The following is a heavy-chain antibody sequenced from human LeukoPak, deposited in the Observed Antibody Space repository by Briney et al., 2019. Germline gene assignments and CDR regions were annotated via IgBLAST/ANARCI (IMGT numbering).Heavy chain of an antibody. CDR2: ISFDENNK. CDR3: ARGYCSSTNCFLDY. CDR1: GFTFSSYA. Sequence: GGSLRLSCVASGFTFSSYAFHWVSQAPGKGLEWVATISFDENNKYYADSVKGRFTISRDNSKNTLYLQMNSLRAEDTAVYSCARGYCSSTNCFLDYWGQGTLVTVSS. J-gene: IGHJ4*02. D-gene: IGHD2-2*01. V-gene: IGHV3-30-3*01.